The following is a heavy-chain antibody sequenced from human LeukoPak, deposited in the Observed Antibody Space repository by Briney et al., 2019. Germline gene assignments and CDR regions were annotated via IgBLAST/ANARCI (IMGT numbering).Heavy chain of an antibody. J-gene: IGHJ4*02. CDR3: ATLNGMSFDY. Sequence: ASVKVSCKVSGYTLTELSVHWVRQAPGKGLEWMGGFYPEDGETIYAQKFQGRVTMTEDTSTDTAYMELSSLRSEDTAVYYCATLNGMSFDYWGQGTLVTVSS. V-gene: IGHV1-24*01. D-gene: IGHD5/OR15-5a*01. CDR2: FYPEDGET. CDR1: GYTLTELS.